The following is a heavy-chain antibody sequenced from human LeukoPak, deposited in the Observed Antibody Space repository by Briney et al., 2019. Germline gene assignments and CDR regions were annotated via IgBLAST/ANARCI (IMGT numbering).Heavy chain of an antibody. CDR3: ARDLISGHYTFDY. CDR1: GFTFTSFN. V-gene: IGHV3-48*02. D-gene: IGHD1-26*01. J-gene: IGHJ4*02. Sequence: GGSLRLSCVTSGFTFTSFNMNWVSQAPGKGLEWDSYISRSSSIMFYADSVKGRFTVSRDNAKNSLYLQMHSLRDEDTAVYYCARDLISGHYTFDYWGQGTLVTVSS. CDR2: ISRSSSIM.